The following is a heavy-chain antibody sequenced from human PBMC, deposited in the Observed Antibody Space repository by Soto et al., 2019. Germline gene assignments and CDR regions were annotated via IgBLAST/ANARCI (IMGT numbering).Heavy chain of an antibody. V-gene: IGHV3-23*01. D-gene: IGHD4-17*01. Sequence: GGSLRLSCAASGFTFSSYAMSWVRQAPGKGLEWVSAISGSGGSTYYADSVKGRFTISRDNSKNTLYLQMNSLRAEDTAVYYWANLHGDYEDFDIWGQGTMVTVSS. CDR3: ANLHGDYEDFDI. CDR2: ISGSGGST. J-gene: IGHJ3*02. CDR1: GFTFSSYA.